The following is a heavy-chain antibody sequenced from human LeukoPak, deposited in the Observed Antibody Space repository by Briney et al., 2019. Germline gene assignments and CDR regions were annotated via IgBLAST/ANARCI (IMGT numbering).Heavy chain of an antibody. CDR3: ATRRGYCSSTSCYNWFDP. D-gene: IGHD2-2*01. CDR1: AFTISSYY. Sequence: SETLSFTCTVSAFTISSYYWSWIPQPPGKGLEWIGYIYTSGSTNYNPSLKSRVIISVDPPKHPLSLKLSSVTAADTAVYYCATRRGYCSSTSCYNWFDPWGQGTLVTVSS. V-gene: IGHV4-4*09. CDR2: IYTSGST. J-gene: IGHJ5*02.